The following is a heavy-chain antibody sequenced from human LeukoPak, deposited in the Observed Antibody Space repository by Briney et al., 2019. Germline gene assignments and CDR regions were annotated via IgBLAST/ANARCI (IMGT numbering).Heavy chain of an antibody. CDR1: GGSISSYY. CDR2: IYTSGST. Sequence: PSETLSLTCTVSGGSISSYYWSWIRQPAGKGLEWIGRIYTSGSTNYNPSLKSRVTMSVDTSKNQFSLKLSSVTAADTAVYYCARRRGETYYYGSGSYGNWFDPWGQGTLVTVSS. V-gene: IGHV4-4*07. J-gene: IGHJ5*02. CDR3: ARRRGETYYYGSGSYGNWFDP. D-gene: IGHD3-10*01.